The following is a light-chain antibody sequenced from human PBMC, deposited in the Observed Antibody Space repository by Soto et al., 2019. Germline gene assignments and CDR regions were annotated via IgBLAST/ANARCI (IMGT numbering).Light chain of an antibody. CDR2: GAS. CDR3: QQYGSSPRT. CDR1: QSASGSY. J-gene: IGKJ1*01. V-gene: IGKV3-20*01. Sequence: EIVLTQSPGTLSLSPGERATLSCRASQSASGSYLAWYQQKPGQAPRLLIYGASSRATGIPDRFSGSGSGTDFTLTISRLEPEDFAVYYCQQYGSSPRTFGQGTKVNIK.